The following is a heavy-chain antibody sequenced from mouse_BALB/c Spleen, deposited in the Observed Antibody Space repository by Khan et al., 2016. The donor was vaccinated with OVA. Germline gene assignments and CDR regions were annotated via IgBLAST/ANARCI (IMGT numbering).Heavy chain of an antibody. CDR2: INPTSGYT. J-gene: IGHJ2*01. V-gene: IGHV1-7*01. CDR1: GYTFTTYW. Sequence: VQLQQSGAELAKPGASVKMSCKASGYTFTTYWMHWVKQRPGQGLEWIGYINPTSGYTDYNEKFKDRATLSADKSSSTAYMQLSSLTSEDYAVYDCTRDRIDYWGQGTTLSVSS. CDR3: TRDRIDY.